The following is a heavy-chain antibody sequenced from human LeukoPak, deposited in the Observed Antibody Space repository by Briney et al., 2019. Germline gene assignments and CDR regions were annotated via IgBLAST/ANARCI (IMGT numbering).Heavy chain of an antibody. J-gene: IGHJ4*02. Sequence: GGSLRLSCAASGFTFSSYAMSWVRQAPGKGLEWVSAVSGSGGSTYYADSVKGRFTISRDNSKNTLYLQMNSLRAEDTAVYYCAKPSQGYCSSTSCYPPPDYWGQGTLVTVSS. V-gene: IGHV3-23*01. CDR3: AKPSQGYCSSTSCYPPPDY. D-gene: IGHD2-2*01. CDR2: VSGSGGST. CDR1: GFTFSSYA.